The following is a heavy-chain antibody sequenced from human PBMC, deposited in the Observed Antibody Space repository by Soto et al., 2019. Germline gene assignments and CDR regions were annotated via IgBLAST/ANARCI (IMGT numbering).Heavy chain of an antibody. J-gene: IGHJ6*02. D-gene: IGHD7-27*01. CDR2: ISYDGSNK. Sequence: GGSLRLSCAASGFTFSSYAMHWVRQAPGKGLEWVAVISYDGSNKYYADSVKGRFTISRDNSKNTLYLQMNSLRAEDTAVYYCARDSQNWGFNYYYGMDVWGQGTTVTVSS. V-gene: IGHV3-30-3*01. CDR1: GFTFSSYA. CDR3: ARDSQNWGFNYYYGMDV.